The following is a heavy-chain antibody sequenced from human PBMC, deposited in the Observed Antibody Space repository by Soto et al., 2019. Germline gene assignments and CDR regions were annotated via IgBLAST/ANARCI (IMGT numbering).Heavy chain of an antibody. CDR1: GYTFTSYA. CDR2: INAGNGNT. J-gene: IGHJ6*02. V-gene: IGHV1-3*01. D-gene: IGHD3-10*01. CDR3: ARGPYGSGRYGMDV. Sequence: QVQLVQSGAEVKKPGATVKVSCKASGYTFTSYAMHWVRQAPGQRLEWMGWINAGNGNTKYSQKFQGRVTITRDSSASTAYMELSSLRSEDTAVYYCARGPYGSGRYGMDVWGQGTTVTVSS.